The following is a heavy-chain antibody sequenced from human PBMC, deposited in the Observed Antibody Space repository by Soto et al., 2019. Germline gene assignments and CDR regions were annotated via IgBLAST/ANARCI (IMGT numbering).Heavy chain of an antibody. CDR1: GGSISSGDYY. Sequence: QVQLQESGPGLVKPSQTLSLTCTVSGGSISSGDYYWSWIRQPPGKGLEWIGYIYYSGSTYYNPSLKSRVTISVDTSKNQFSLKLSSVTAADTAVYYCARVATIFGVVIRNGMDVWDQGTTVTVSS. CDR3: ARVATIFGVVIRNGMDV. J-gene: IGHJ6*02. D-gene: IGHD3-3*01. CDR2: IYYSGST. V-gene: IGHV4-30-4*01.